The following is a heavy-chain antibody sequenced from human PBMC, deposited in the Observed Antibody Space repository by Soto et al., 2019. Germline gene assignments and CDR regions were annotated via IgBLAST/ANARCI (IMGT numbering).Heavy chain of an antibody. CDR2: INHSGST. J-gene: IGHJ4*02. V-gene: IGHV4-34*01. Sequence: SETLSLTCAVYGGSFSGYYWSWIRQPPGKGLEWIGEINHSGSTNYNPSLKSRVTISVDTSKNQFSLELSSVTAADTAVYYCAGSSPVSIAAAGTGIYFDYWGQGTLVTVSS. D-gene: IGHD6-13*01. CDR1: GGSFSGYY. CDR3: AGSSPVSIAAAGTGIYFDY.